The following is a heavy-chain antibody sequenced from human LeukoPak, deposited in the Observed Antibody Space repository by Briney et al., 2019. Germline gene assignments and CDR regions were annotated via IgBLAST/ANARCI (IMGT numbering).Heavy chain of an antibody. V-gene: IGHV3-33*01. D-gene: IGHD2-8*02. CDR3: ARDCSGGARGWFDP. Sequence: GRSLRLSCAASGFTFSSHDMHWVRQAPGKGLEWVAVLWYDGNNRYYADSVKGRFTISRDNAKNSLYLQMNSLRADDTAVYYCARDCSGGARGWFDPWGQGTLVTVSS. J-gene: IGHJ5*02. CDR2: LWYDGNNR. CDR1: GFTFSSHD.